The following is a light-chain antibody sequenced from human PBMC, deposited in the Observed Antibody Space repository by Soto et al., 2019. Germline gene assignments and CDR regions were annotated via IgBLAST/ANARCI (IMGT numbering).Light chain of an antibody. V-gene: IGLV2-11*01. Sequence: AVTQPRSVSGSPGQSVTISCTGTSSDVGGYNYVSWYQQHPGKAPKLMIYDVSKRPSGVPDRFSGSKSGNTASLTISGLQAEEEADYYCCSYAGSYSFVFGTGTKVTVL. CDR2: DVS. J-gene: IGLJ1*01. CDR1: SSDVGGYNY. CDR3: CSYAGSYSFV.